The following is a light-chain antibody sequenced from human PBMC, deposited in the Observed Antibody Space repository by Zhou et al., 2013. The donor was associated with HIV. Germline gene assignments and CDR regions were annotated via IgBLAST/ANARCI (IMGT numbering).Light chain of an antibody. CDR3: QQYNTYPPT. V-gene: IGKV1-33*01. CDR2: KAS. J-gene: IGKJ4*01. Sequence: DIQMTQSPSSLSASVGDRVTITCRASQSISSYLNWYQQKPGKAPKLLIYKASGLETGVPSRFSGSGSGTHFTFTISSLQPEDFATYYCQQYNTYPPTFGGGTKVEIK. CDR1: QSISSY.